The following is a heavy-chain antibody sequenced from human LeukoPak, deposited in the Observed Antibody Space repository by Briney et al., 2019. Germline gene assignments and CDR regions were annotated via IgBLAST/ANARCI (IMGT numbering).Heavy chain of an antibody. Sequence: GGSLRLSCAASGFTFSSYAMHWVRQAPGKGLEWVAVISYDGSNKYYADSVKGRFIISRDNAKNSLYLQMNSLRAEDTAVYFCARSQQLWWFDTWGQGTLVTVSS. J-gene: IGHJ5*02. CDR1: GFTFSSYA. CDR2: ISYDGSNK. CDR3: ARSQQLWWFDT. V-gene: IGHV3-30-3*01. D-gene: IGHD6-13*01.